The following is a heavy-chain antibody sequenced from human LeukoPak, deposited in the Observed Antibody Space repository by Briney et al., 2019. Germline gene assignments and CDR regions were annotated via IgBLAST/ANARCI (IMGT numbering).Heavy chain of an antibody. CDR3: AKLYYDILTGYSPFDY. D-gene: IGHD3-9*01. Sequence: GGPLRLSCAASGFTFSSYAMSWVRQAPGKGLEWVSAISGSGGSTYYADSVKGRFTISRDNSKNTLYLQMNSLRAEDTAVYYCAKLYYDILTGYSPFDYWGQGTLVTVSS. CDR2: ISGSGGST. V-gene: IGHV3-23*01. J-gene: IGHJ4*02. CDR1: GFTFSSYA.